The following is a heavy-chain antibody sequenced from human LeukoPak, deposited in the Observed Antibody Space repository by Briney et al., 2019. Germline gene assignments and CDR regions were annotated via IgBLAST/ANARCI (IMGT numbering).Heavy chain of an antibody. CDR3: AKDRYGDYSFEY. CDR2: ISGSGSDT. D-gene: IGHD4-17*01. CDR1: GFTFSRFA. J-gene: IGHJ4*02. Sequence: GGCLRLSCAASGFTFSRFAMSWVRQAPGKGLEWVSAISGSGSDTYYADSVKGRFTVSRDNSKNTLYLQMNSLRAEDTALYYCAKDRYGDYSFEYWGQGTLVTDSS. V-gene: IGHV3-23*01.